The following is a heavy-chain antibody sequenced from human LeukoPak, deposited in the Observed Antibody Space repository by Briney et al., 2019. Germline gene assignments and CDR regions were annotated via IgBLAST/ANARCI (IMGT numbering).Heavy chain of an antibody. J-gene: IGHJ4*02. V-gene: IGHV1-18*01. Sequence: GVSVKVSCKASGYTFTSYGISWVRQAPGQGLEWMGWISAYNGNTNYAQKLQGRVTMTTDTSTSTAYMELRSLRSDDTAVYYCARDACSSTSCYEGVTSDYWGQGTLVTVSS. D-gene: IGHD2-2*01. CDR1: GYTFTSYG. CDR2: ISAYNGNT. CDR3: ARDACSSTSCYEGVTSDY.